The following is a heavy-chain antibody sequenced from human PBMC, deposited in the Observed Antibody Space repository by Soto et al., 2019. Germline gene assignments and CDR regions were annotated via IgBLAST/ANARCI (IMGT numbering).Heavy chain of an antibody. CDR1: GYTFTTYY. D-gene: IGHD3-22*01. V-gene: IGHV1-46*03. CDR2: VNPSGGTT. Sequence: ASVRGSCKASGYTFTTYYVHWLLQAPGQGLEWMGTVNPSGGTTSYAQRFQGRVTVTRDTSTSTVSMELSSLGSEDTATYYCARDIGGGYYQFDYWGQGTLVTVSS. CDR3: ARDIGGGYYQFDY. J-gene: IGHJ4*02.